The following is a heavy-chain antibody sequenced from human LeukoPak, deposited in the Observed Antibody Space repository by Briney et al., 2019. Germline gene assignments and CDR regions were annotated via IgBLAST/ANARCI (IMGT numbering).Heavy chain of an antibody. D-gene: IGHD1-20*01. CDR2: ISYDGSNK. CDR3: AGDITTIPNY. Sequence: GGSLRLSCAASGFTFSSYAMHWVRQAPGKGLEWVAVISYDGSNKYYADSVKGRFTISRDNSKNTLYLQMNSLRAEDTAVYYCAGDITTIPNYWGQGTLVTVSS. J-gene: IGHJ4*02. CDR1: GFTFSSYA. V-gene: IGHV3-30*04.